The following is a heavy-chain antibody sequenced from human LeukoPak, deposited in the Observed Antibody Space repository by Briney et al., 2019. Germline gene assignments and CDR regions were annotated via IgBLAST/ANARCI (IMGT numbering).Heavy chain of an antibody. CDR3: AKEMGYCTGGSCYRWFDS. CDR2: ISTSSTTI. J-gene: IGHJ5*01. V-gene: IGHV3-48*01. CDR1: GFTFSIYS. D-gene: IGHD2-15*01. Sequence: PGGSLRLSCAASGFTFSIYSMSWVRQAPGKGLEWLSYISTSSTTIYYADSVKGRFTISRDDARNSLSLQMNSLRADDTAVYYYAKEMGYCTGGSCYRWFDSWGQGPLVTVSS.